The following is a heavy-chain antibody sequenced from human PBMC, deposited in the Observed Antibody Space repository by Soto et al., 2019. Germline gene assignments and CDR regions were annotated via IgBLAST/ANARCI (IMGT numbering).Heavy chain of an antibody. CDR2: IYYLGST. CDR3: ARDGYDGSGSPYPAF. V-gene: IGHV4-59*01. J-gene: IGHJ4*02. CDR1: GASMSEYF. D-gene: IGHD3-10*01. Sequence: SETLSLTCTVSGASMSEYFWSWIRQSPGKGLEWIGYIYYLGSTDYNPSLKSRVTISVDTSKRQFSLRLTSVTAADTAVYYCARDGYDGSGSPYPAFWGPGTQVTVS.